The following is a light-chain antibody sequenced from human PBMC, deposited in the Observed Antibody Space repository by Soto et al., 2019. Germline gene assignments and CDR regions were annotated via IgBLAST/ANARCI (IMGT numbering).Light chain of an antibody. V-gene: IGKV3-20*01. CDR3: QQYGSSPLT. CDR2: GTS. CDR1: QTVSRSY. Sequence: EIVLTQSPGTLSLSPGERATLSCRAGQTVSRSYLAWYQQKPGQAPSLLIYGTSSRATGIPNRFSGVGSGTDFTLTISRLEPEDFAVYYCQQYGSSPLTFGGGTKVEIK. J-gene: IGKJ4*01.